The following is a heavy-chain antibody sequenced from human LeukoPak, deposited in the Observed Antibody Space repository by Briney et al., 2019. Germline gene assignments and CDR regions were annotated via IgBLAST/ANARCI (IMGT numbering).Heavy chain of an antibody. J-gene: IGHJ6*02. V-gene: IGHV1-8*01. CDR3: ARDEVVAAPNYFGMVV. CDR2: MNPNSGNT. Sequence: ASVKVSCKASGYTFTSYDVNWVRQATGQGLEWMGWMNPNSGNTGLAQKFQGRVTLTRDTFLSTAYMELSNLRSDDTAVYYCARDEVVAAPNYFGMVVWGQGTTVSVSS. D-gene: IGHD2-15*01. CDR1: GYTFTSYD.